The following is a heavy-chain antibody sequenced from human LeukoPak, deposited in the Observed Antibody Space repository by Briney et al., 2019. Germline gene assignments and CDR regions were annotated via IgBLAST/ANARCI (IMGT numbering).Heavy chain of an antibody. V-gene: IGHV3-9*01. CDR2: ISWYSGSI. D-gene: IGHD3-22*01. J-gene: IGHJ4*02. CDR3: AKGGRGYYYDSSGYYYLDY. CDR1: GFTFDDYA. Sequence: GGSLRLSCAASGFTFDDYAMHWVRQAPGKGLEWVSGISWYSGSIGYADSVKGRFTISRDNAKNSLYLQMNSLRAEDTALYYCAKGGRGYYYDSSGYYYLDYWGQGTLVTVSS.